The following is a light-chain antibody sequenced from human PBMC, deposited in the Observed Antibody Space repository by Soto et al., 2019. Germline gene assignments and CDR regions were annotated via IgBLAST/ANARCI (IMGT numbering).Light chain of an antibody. V-gene: IGLV2-14*01. CDR1: SSDVGGYNY. CDR3: SSYTSSSLATYV. Sequence: QSVLTQPASVSGSPGQSITISCTGTSSDVGGYNYVSWYQQHPGKAPKLMIYDVSNRPSGVSNRFSGSESGNTVSLTISGHQAADEAEYYYSSYTSSSLATYVFRNGTKLTVL. CDR2: DVS. J-gene: IGLJ1*01.